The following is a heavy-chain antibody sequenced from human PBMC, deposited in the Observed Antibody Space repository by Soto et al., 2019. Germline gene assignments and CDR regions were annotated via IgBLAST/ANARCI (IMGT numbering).Heavy chain of an antibody. V-gene: IGHV1-8*01. Sequence: ASVKVSCKASGYTFTSYDINWVRQATGQGLEWMGWMNPNSGNTGYAQKFQGRVTMTRNTSISTAYMELSSLRSEDTAVYYCARGRSADYGDYLDYWGHGTLVTVSS. CDR3: ARGRSADYGDYLDY. CDR2: MNPNSGNT. D-gene: IGHD4-17*01. J-gene: IGHJ4*01. CDR1: GYTFTSYD.